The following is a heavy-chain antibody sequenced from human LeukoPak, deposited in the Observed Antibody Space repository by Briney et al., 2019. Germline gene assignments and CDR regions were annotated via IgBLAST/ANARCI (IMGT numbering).Heavy chain of an antibody. Sequence: PGGSLRLSCAGSGFSFSAYWMHWVRQLPGKGLVWVSRISSDGSSISYADSVKGRFTISRDNAKNTLYLQMNSLRLEDTAVYYCARLRGYYDSSDHWGQGTLVTVSS. V-gene: IGHV3-74*01. CDR2: ISSDGSSI. CDR1: GFSFSAYW. J-gene: IGHJ4*02. CDR3: ARLRGYYDSSDH. D-gene: IGHD3-22*01.